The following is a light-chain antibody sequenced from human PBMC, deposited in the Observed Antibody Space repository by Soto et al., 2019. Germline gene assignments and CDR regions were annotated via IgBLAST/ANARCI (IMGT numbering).Light chain of an antibody. CDR2: DAS. J-gene: IGKJ4*01. CDR1: QSINNY. Sequence: EVVLTQSPVTLSLSPGERATLSCRASQSINNYLAWYQQKPGQPPRLLIYDASNRATAIPVRFSGSGSGTDFTLTISCQEPEDSAFYYCQFRGIWPPGATFGGGTKVELK. V-gene: IGKV3-11*01. CDR3: QFRGIWPPGAT.